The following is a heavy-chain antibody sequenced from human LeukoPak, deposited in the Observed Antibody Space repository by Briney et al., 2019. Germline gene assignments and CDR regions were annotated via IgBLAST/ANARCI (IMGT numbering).Heavy chain of an antibody. Sequence: GASVKVSCKASGGTFSSYAISWVRQAPGQGLEWMGRIIPILGIANYAQKFQGRVTITADKSTSTAYMELSSLRSEDTAVYYCARGVCTNGVCLSFGMDVWGRGTTVTASS. CDR2: IIPILGIA. V-gene: IGHV1-69*04. D-gene: IGHD2-8*01. CDR3: ARGVCTNGVCLSFGMDV. J-gene: IGHJ6*02. CDR1: GGTFSSYA.